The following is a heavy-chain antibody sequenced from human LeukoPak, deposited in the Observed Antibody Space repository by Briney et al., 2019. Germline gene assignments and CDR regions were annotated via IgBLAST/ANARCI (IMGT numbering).Heavy chain of an antibody. CDR2: TSYDGSNI. CDR1: GFTFSNYA. D-gene: IGHD6-19*01. CDR3: AKAKGSGLKYYFDY. Sequence: PGGSLRLSCAASGFTFSNYAMHWVRQAPGKGLEWVAVTSYDGSNIYYADSAKGRFTISRDNSKNTLYLQMSSLRAEDTAVYYCAKAKGSGLKYYFDYWGQGTLVTVSS. V-gene: IGHV3-30-3*01. J-gene: IGHJ4*02.